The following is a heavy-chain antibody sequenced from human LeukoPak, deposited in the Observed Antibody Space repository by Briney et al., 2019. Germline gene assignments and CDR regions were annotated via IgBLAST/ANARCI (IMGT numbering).Heavy chain of an antibody. V-gene: IGHV4-39*07. CDR2: ISYSGST. CDR1: GGSISSSSYY. J-gene: IGHJ4*02. Sequence: SETLSLTCTVSGGSISSSSYYWGWIRQPPGKGLEWIGTISYSGSTYHNPPLKSRVTISLDTSKNQFSLKLSSVTAADTAVYYCARDYNYWGQGTLVTVSS. CDR3: ARDYNY.